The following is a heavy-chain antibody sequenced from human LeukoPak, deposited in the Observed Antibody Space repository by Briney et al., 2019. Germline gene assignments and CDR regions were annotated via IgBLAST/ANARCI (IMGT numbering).Heavy chain of an antibody. V-gene: IGHV1-2*02. CDR1: GYTFTSYY. Sequence: ASVKVSCKASGYTFTSYYMHWVRQAPGQGLEWMGIINPSGGSTNYAQKFQGRVTMTRDTSISTAYMELSRLRSDDTAAYYCARGTGGSYYRSFDYWGQGTLVTVSS. CDR3: ARGTGGSYYRSFDY. J-gene: IGHJ4*02. D-gene: IGHD1-26*01. CDR2: INPSGGST.